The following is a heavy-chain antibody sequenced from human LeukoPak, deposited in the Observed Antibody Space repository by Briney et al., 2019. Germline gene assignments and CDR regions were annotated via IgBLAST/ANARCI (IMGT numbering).Heavy chain of an antibody. D-gene: IGHD3-22*01. CDR2: IYYIGCT. Sequence: SETLSLTCTVSGGSISSSSYYWGWIRQPPGKGLEWIGSIYYIGCTYYNPSLNSPLTISVDTSKNQFSLQLSSVTAADTAVYYCVRHDFYYDSSGYHDAFDIWGQGTMVTVSS. J-gene: IGHJ3*02. V-gene: IGHV4-39*01. CDR1: GGSISSSSYY. CDR3: VRHDFYYDSSGYHDAFDI.